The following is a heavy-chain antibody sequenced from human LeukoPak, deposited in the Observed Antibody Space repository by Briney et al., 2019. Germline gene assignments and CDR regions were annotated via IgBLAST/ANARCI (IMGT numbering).Heavy chain of an antibody. CDR2: ISRSGSTI. V-gene: IGHV3-48*04. Sequence: GGSLRLSCAASGFTFSSYGMNWVRQAPGKGLEWVSYISRSGSTIYYADSVKGRFTISRDNAKNSLYLQMNSLRAEDTAVYYCARDSPAIAVALDYWGQGTLVTVSS. D-gene: IGHD6-19*01. CDR1: GFTFSSYG. J-gene: IGHJ4*02. CDR3: ARDSPAIAVALDY.